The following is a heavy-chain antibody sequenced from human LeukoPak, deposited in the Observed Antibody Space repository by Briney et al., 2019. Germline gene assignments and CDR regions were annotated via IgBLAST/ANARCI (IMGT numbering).Heavy chain of an antibody. CDR2: IYSDGTT. CDR3: ARDKDA. V-gene: IGHV3-66*01. J-gene: IGHJ5*02. CDR1: GLTVSNNY. Sequence: GGSLRLSCVVSGLTVSNNYMSWVRQAPGKGLEWVSVIYSDGTTRNADSVKGRFTISRDNSKNTVYLQMDSLRAEDTAVYYCARDKDAWGQGTLVTASS.